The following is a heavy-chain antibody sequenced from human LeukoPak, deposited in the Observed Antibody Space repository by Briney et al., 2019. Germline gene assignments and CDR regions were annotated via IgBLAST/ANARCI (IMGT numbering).Heavy chain of an antibody. CDR2: IYYSGST. J-gene: IGHJ5*02. CDR1: GGSFSGYY. Sequence: SETLSLTCAVYGGSFSGYYWSWIRQPPGKGLEWIGEIYYSGSTNYNPSLKSRVTILVDTSKNQFSLKLSSVTAADTAVYYCARGHYYDSSGYYLNWFDPWGQGTLVTVSS. CDR3: ARGHYYDSSGYYLNWFDP. D-gene: IGHD3-22*01. V-gene: IGHV4-34*01.